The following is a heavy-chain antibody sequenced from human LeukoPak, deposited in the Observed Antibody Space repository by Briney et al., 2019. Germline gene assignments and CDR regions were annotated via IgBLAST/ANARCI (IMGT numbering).Heavy chain of an antibody. Sequence: GGSLRLSCAASGFTFRSYSMNWVRQAPGKGLEWVSSISSSSSYIYYADSVKGRFTISRDNAKNSLYLQRNSLRAEDTAVYYCAREELAAAGTVDYWGQGTLVTVSP. V-gene: IGHV3-21*01. CDR3: AREELAAAGTVDY. CDR2: ISSSSSYI. J-gene: IGHJ4*02. CDR1: GFTFRSYS. D-gene: IGHD6-13*01.